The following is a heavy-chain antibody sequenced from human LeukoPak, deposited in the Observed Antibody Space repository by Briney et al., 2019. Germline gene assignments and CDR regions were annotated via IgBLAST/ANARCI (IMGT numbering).Heavy chain of an antibody. V-gene: IGHV5-51*01. CDR3: ARVKDPGGYYYYYYMDV. CDR2: IYPGDSDT. J-gene: IGHJ6*03. D-gene: IGHD3-16*01. Sequence: GESLKISCKGSGYSFTSYWIGWVRQMPGKGLEWMGIIYPGDSDTRYSPSFQGQVTISADKSISTAYLQWSSLKASDTAMYYCARVKDPGGYYYYYYMDVWGKGTTVTVSS. CDR1: GYSFTSYW.